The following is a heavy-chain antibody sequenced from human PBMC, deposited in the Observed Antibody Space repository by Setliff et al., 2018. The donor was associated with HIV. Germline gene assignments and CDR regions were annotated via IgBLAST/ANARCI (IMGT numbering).Heavy chain of an antibody. Sequence: KTSETLSLTCTVSGGSIRNYYWSWIRQPPGKGLEWIGYIYYSGSTNYNPSLKSRVTMSIDTSKHQFSLKLSSVTAADTAVYYCARQVDTVVRGVRALAHFDLWGRGTLVTVSS. CDR3: ARQVDTVVRGVRALAHFDL. D-gene: IGHD3-10*01. CDR1: GGSIRNYY. CDR2: IYYSGST. J-gene: IGHJ2*01. V-gene: IGHV4-59*08.